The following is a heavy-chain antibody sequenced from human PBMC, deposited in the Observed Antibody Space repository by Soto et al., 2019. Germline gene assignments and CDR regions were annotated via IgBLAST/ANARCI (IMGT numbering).Heavy chain of an antibody. CDR3: AREGYSSSSGPRGNWFDP. V-gene: IGHV1-8*01. D-gene: IGHD6-6*01. J-gene: IGHJ5*02. CDR1: GYTFPSYD. Sequence: ASVKVSCKASGYTFPSYDINWVRQATGQGLEWVGWVNPNSGNTGYAQKFQGRVTMTKNTSISTAYMELSSLRSEDTAVYYCAREGYSSSSGPRGNWFDPWGQGTLVTVSS. CDR2: VNPNSGNT.